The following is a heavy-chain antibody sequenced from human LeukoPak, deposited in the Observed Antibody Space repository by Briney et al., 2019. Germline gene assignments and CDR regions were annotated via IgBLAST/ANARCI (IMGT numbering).Heavy chain of an antibody. CDR2: ISYDGSNK. V-gene: IGHV3-30-3*01. J-gene: IGHJ6*03. CDR1: GFTFSSYA. Sequence: PGGSLRLSCAASGFTFSSYAMHWVRQAPGKGLEWVAVISYDGSNKYYADSVKGRFTISRDNSKNTLYLQMNGLRIEDTAVYYCAKGVTAFGVVIRTYMDVWGKGTTVTVSS. D-gene: IGHD3-3*01. CDR3: AKGVTAFGVVIRTYMDV.